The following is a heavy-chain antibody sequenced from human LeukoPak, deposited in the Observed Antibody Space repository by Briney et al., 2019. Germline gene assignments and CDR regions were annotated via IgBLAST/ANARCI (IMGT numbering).Heavy chain of an antibody. V-gene: IGHV1-18*01. CDR1: GYTFTSYG. J-gene: IGHJ6*02. CDR2: ISTYNGNT. Sequence: ASVKVSCKASGYTFTSYGIRWVRQAPGQGLEWMGWISTYNGNTNYAHKFQGRVTLTTDTSTSTASMELRSLRSDDTAVYYCARDRRYDFWSAYYNYKYYYYGMDVWGQGTTVTVSS. D-gene: IGHD3-3*01. CDR3: ARDRRYDFWSAYYNYKYYYYGMDV.